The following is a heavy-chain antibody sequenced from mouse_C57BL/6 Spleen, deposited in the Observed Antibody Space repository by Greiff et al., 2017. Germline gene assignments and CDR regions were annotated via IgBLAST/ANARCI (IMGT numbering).Heavy chain of an antibody. V-gene: IGHV1-62-2*01. CDR1: GYTFTEYT. CDR3: ARHEENYYGSSPFYWYFDV. D-gene: IGHD1-1*01. Sequence: VQLQQSGAELVKPGASVKLSCKASGYTFTEYTIHWVKQRSGPGLEGIGWFYPGSGSIKYNEKFKDKATLTADKSSSTVYMELSRWTSEDSAVYFCARHEENYYGSSPFYWYFDVWGTETTVTVSS. J-gene: IGHJ1*03. CDR2: FYPGSGSI.